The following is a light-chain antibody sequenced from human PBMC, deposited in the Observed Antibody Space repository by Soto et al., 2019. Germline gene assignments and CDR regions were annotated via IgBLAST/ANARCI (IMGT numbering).Light chain of an antibody. J-gene: IGKJ1*01. CDR2: AAS. CDR3: QQSYSTPRT. CDR1: QSIDTY. Sequence: DIQMTQSPSSLSASLGGRVTITCRASQSIDTYLNWYQQKPGKAPKLLIYAASSLQSGVPSRFSGSGSGTDFTLTISSLQPEDFATYYCQQSYSTPRTFGQGTKVEIK. V-gene: IGKV1-39*01.